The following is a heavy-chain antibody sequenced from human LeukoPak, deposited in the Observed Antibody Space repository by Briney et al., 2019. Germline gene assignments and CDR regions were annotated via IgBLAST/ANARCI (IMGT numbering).Heavy chain of an antibody. CDR1: GYTFTGYY. J-gene: IGHJ5*02. Sequence: ASVKVSCKASGYTFTGYYMHWVRQAPGQGLEWMGRISPNSGGTNYAQKFQGRVTMTRDTSISTAYMELSRLRSDDTAVYYCARDWYYYDSSGYYYVDWFDPWGQGTLVTVSS. CDR2: ISPNSGGT. D-gene: IGHD3-22*01. CDR3: ARDWYYYDSSGYYYVDWFDP. V-gene: IGHV1-2*06.